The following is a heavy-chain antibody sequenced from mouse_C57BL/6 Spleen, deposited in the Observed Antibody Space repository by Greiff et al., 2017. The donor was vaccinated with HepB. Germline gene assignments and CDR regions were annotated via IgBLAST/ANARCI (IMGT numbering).Heavy chain of an antibody. Sequence: QVQLQQSGLELVKLGASVKFPSKAFGSAFRSSWMNWVKQRLGKGLEWVGRIYPGDGDTNYNGKSKGKATLTADKSSSTAYMQLSSLTSEDSAVYFCASDGDAYYYSMDYWGQGTSVTVSS. CDR3: ASDGDAYYYSMDY. D-gene: IGHD2-13*01. CDR2: IYPGDGDT. V-gene: IGHV1-82*01. CDR1: GSAFRSSW. J-gene: IGHJ4*01.